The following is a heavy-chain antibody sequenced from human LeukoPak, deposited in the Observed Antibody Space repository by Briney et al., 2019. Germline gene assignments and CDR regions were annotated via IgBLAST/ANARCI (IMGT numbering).Heavy chain of an antibody. CDR2: TYYRSKWYN. Sequence: HSQTLSLTCAISGDSVSSNSAAWNWIRQSPSRGLEWLGSTYYRSKWYNDYAVSVKSRITINPDTSKNQFSLQLNSVTPEDTAVYYCAKSSGWYPYYYYGMDVWGQGTTVTVSS. CDR1: GDSVSSNSAA. J-gene: IGHJ6*02. V-gene: IGHV6-1*01. CDR3: AKSSGWYPYYYYGMDV. D-gene: IGHD6-19*01.